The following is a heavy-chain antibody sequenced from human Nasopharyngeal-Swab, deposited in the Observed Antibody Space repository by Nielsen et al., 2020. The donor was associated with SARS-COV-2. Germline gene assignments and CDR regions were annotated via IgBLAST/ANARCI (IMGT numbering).Heavy chain of an antibody. CDR1: GYSFTSYW. J-gene: IGHJ4*02. CDR2: IYPGDPDT. D-gene: IGHD5-18*01. Sequence: KVSCKGSGYSFTSYWIGWVRQMPGKGLEWMGIIYPGDPDTRYSPSFQGQVTISADKSISTAYLQWSSLKASDTAMYYCARSSRDVDTAMALVFDYWGQGTLVTVSS. CDR3: ARSSRDVDTAMALVFDY. V-gene: IGHV5-51*01.